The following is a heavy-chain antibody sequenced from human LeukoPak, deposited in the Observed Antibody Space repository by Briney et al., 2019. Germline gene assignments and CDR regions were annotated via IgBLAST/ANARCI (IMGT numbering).Heavy chain of an antibody. CDR1: GYSFTSYW. J-gene: IGHJ4*02. CDR2: IYPGDSDT. Sequence: MTGESLKISCKGSGYSFTSYWIGWVRQMPGKGLEWMGIIYPGDSDTRYSPSFQGQVTISADKSISTAYLQWSSLKASDTAMYYCARQKYCSGGSCYGDYWGQGTLVTVSS. D-gene: IGHD2-15*01. V-gene: IGHV5-51*01. CDR3: ARQKYCSGGSCYGDY.